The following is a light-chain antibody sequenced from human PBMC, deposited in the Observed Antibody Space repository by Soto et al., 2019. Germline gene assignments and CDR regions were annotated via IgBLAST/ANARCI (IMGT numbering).Light chain of an antibody. CDR1: QSISSY. Sequence: DIQMTQPPSSLSASVGDRVTITCRASQSISSYLNWYQQKPGKAPKLLIYAASSLQSGVPSRFSGNGSGTDFTLTISSLQPEDFATYYCQQSFSTPTFGQGTRLEI. V-gene: IGKV1-39*01. CDR3: QQSFSTPT. J-gene: IGKJ5*01. CDR2: AAS.